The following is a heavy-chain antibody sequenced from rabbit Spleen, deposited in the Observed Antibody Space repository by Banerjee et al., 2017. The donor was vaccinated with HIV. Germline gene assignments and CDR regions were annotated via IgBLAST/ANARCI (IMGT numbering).Heavy chain of an antibody. CDR3: VRDSYDDYGDSLNL. CDR1: GFSFSSNCY. Sequence: QLEESGGDLVKPEGSLTLTCTASGFSFSSNCYMCCVRQAPGKGLEWIGYIDPVFDRTYYASWVNGRFTVSSHNAQNTLYLQLNSLTAADTATYFCVRDSYDDYGDSLNLWGPGTLVTVS. V-gene: IGHV1S7*01. D-gene: IGHD2-1*01. CDR2: IDPVFDRT. J-gene: IGHJ4*01.